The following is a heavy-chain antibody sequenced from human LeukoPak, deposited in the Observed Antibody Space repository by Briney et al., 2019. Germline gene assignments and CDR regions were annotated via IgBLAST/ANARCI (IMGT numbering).Heavy chain of an antibody. D-gene: IGHD3-10*01. CDR3: ARDDYGSGTPGLDAFDI. V-gene: IGHV4-30-2*05. Sequence: SETLSLTCTVSGGSISSGGYYWSWIRQPPGKGLEWIGYIYHSGSTYYNPSLKSRVTISIDTSINQFSLKLSSVTAADTAVYYCARDDYGSGTPGLDAFDIWGQGTMVTVSS. J-gene: IGHJ3*02. CDR2: IYHSGST. CDR1: GGSISSGGYY.